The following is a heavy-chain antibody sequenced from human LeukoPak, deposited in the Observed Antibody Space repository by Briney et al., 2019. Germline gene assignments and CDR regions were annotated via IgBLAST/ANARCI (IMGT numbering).Heavy chain of an antibody. CDR2: INPNSGAA. Sequence: ASVKVSCKASGYAFNGYYIHWVRQAPGQGLEWMGWINPNSGAADYAQKFYGRVTMTRDTSISTAYIELSRLRSDDTAVYYCARVRDGYNYNFDYWGQGTLVTVSS. D-gene: IGHD5-24*01. V-gene: IGHV1-2*02. J-gene: IGHJ4*02. CDR3: ARVRDGYNYNFDY. CDR1: GYAFNGYY.